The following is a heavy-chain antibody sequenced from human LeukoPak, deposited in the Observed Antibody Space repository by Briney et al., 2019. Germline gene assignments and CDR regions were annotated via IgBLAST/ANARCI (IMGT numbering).Heavy chain of an antibody. Sequence: SQTLSLTCTVSGGSISSGGYYWSWIRQPPGKGLEWIGYIYHSGSTYYNPSLKSRVTISVDRSKNQFSLKLSSVTAADTAVYYCARLIAVPMYYFDYWGQGTLVTVSS. J-gene: IGHJ4*02. D-gene: IGHD6-19*01. CDR2: IYHSGST. V-gene: IGHV4-30-2*01. CDR3: ARLIAVPMYYFDY. CDR1: GGSISSGGYY.